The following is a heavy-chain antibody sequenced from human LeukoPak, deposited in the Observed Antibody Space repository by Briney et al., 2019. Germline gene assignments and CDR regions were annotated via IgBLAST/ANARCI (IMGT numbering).Heavy chain of an antibody. Sequence: GGSLRLSCAASGFTFSSYWMSWVRQAPGKGLEWVANIKQDGSEKYYVDSVKGRFTISRDNAKNSLYLQMNSLRAEDTAVYYCARVGSGWYPNWFDPWGQGTLVTVSS. CDR2: IKQDGSEK. CDR1: GFTFSSYW. J-gene: IGHJ5*02. CDR3: ARVGSGWYPNWFDP. V-gene: IGHV3-7*03. D-gene: IGHD6-19*01.